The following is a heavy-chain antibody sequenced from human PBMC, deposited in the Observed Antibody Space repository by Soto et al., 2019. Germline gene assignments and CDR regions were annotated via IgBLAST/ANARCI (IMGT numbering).Heavy chain of an antibody. CDR1: GYSFTSYW. CDR3: ARTIAAAGTYYYYYGMDV. D-gene: IGHD6-13*01. J-gene: IGHJ6*02. Sequence: GESLKISCKGSGYSFTSYWISWVRQMPGKGLEWMGRIDPSDSYTNYSPSFQGHVTISADKSISTAYLQWSSLKASDTAMYYCARTIAAAGTYYYYYGMDVWGQGTTVTVSS. CDR2: IDPSDSYT. V-gene: IGHV5-10-1*01.